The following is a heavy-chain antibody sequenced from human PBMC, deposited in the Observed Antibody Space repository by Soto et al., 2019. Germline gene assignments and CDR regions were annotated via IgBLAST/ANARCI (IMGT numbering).Heavy chain of an antibody. CDR2: VWYDGSNK. Sequence: QVSLVESGGGAVQPGRSLRLSCAASGFTFSHYGIHWVRQAPGKGLEWVAVVWYDGSNKYYSDSVKGRFIISRDDSKSTVALQMTSLTAEDTAVYYCARPGPYDTRGYSPPSGLDVWGQGTSVTVSS. J-gene: IGHJ6*02. CDR3: ARPGPYDTRGYSPPSGLDV. D-gene: IGHD3-22*01. CDR1: GFTFSHYG. V-gene: IGHV3-33*08.